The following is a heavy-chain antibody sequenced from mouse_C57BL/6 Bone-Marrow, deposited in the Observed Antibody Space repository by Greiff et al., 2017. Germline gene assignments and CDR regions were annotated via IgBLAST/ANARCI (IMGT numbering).Heavy chain of an antibody. CDR1: GFTFSSYT. CDR2: ISGGGGNP. J-gene: IGHJ1*03. CDR3: ARRGYGSSFWYFDV. V-gene: IGHV5-9*01. D-gene: IGHD1-1*01. Sequence: EVMLVESGGGLVKPGGSLKLSCAASGFTFSSYTMSWVRQTPEKRLAWVATISGGGGNPYYPDSVKGRFTISRDNAKNTLYLQLSSLRSEDTALYYCARRGYGSSFWYFDVWGTVTTVTVSS.